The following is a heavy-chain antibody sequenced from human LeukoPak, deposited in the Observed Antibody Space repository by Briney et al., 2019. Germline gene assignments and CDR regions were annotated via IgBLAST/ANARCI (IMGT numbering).Heavy chain of an antibody. CDR1: GNTFTSYA. V-gene: IGHV1-18*01. Sequence: ASVKVSCKASGNTFTSYAVSWVRQAPGQGLEWMGWSSVHNGDTNYAQNFQGRVTMTTETSTTTDYMELRSLRSDDTAVYYCASHKDYGGYFHFDSWGQGTLVTVSS. CDR2: SSVHNGDT. CDR3: ASHKDYGGYFHFDS. D-gene: IGHD4-17*01. J-gene: IGHJ4*02.